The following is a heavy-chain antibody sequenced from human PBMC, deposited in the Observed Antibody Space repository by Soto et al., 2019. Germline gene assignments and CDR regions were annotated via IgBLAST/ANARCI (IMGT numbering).Heavy chain of an antibody. CDR1: GFTFSSYA. CDR3: AKGRDDYNLPNFVFDY. Sequence: EVQLLESGGGLVQPGGSLRLSCAASGFTFSSYAMNWVRQAPGKGLEWVSAISGSDGSTYYADSVKGRFTISRDNSKNTLYLQMNSLRAEDAAVYYCAKGRDDYNLPNFVFDYWGQGTLVTVSS. CDR2: ISGSDGST. V-gene: IGHV3-23*01. D-gene: IGHD4-4*01. J-gene: IGHJ4*02.